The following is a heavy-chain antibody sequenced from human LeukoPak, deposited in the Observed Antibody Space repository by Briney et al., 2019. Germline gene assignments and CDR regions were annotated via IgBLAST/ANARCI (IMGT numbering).Heavy chain of an antibody. CDR3: ARDLSGYCSSTSCYYGMDV. D-gene: IGHD2-2*03. Sequence: SETLSLTCTVSGGSISSYYWSWIRQPPGKGLEWIGYIYYSGSTNYNPSLKSRVTISVDTSKNQLSLKLSSVTAADTAVYYCARDLSGYCSSTSCYYGMDVWGKGTTVTVSS. J-gene: IGHJ6*04. CDR1: GGSISSYY. CDR2: IYYSGST. V-gene: IGHV4-59*01.